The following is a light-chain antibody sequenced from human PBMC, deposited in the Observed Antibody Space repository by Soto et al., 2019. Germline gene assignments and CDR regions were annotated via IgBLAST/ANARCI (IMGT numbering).Light chain of an antibody. Sequence: EIVLTQSPGTLSLSPGERATLSCRASQSVGSTLAWYQQKPGQAPRLLIYDAFNRATGIPARFSGGGSGTDFTLTISSLEAEDFAVYYCQQRSNWPLTFGGGTKVEIK. CDR2: DAF. CDR3: QQRSNWPLT. J-gene: IGKJ4*01. CDR1: QSVGST. V-gene: IGKV3-11*01.